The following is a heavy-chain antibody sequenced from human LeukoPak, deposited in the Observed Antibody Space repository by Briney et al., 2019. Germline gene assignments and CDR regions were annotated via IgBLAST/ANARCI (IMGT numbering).Heavy chain of an antibody. J-gene: IGHJ4*02. CDR1: GCTFSSYY. CDR2: INPSGGIT. V-gene: IGHV1-46*01. D-gene: IGHD1-26*01. CDR3: ARYSGSYHTYFDS. Sequence: ASVKVSCKASGCTFSSYYIHWVRQAPGQGLEWMGIINPSGGITTYAQKFEGRVTMTRDTSTSTVDMKLSRLRSEDTAVYYCARYSGSYHTYFDSWGQGTLVTVSS.